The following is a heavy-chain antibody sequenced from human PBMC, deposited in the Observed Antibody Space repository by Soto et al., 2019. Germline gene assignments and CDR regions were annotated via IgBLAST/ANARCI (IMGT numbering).Heavy chain of an antibody. CDR2: ITSDGKSK. J-gene: IGHJ5*02. CDR1: GFNFSNHW. CDR3: ARESGDWPLNWVDP. Sequence: GGSLRLSCAASGFNFSNHWMHWVRQRPGEGLVWFSRITSDGKSKAYAESVKGRFAISRDNAKNTLYLQMNGLTAEDTAVYYCARESGDWPLNWVDPWGLGTLVTV. V-gene: IGHV3-74*01. D-gene: IGHD2-21*02.